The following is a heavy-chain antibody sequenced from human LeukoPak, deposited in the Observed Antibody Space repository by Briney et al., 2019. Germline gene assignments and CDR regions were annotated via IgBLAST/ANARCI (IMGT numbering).Heavy chain of an antibody. CDR1: GFTFSSYG. D-gene: IGHD1-7*01. CDR3: AKDALTGTTGELPFYYFDY. CDR2: IRYDGSNK. Sequence: GGSLRLSCAASGFTFSSYGMLWVRQAPGKGLEWVAFIRYDGSNKYYADSVKGRFTISRDNSKNTLYLQMNSLRAEDTAVYYCAKDALTGTTGELPFYYFDYWGQGTLVTVSS. J-gene: IGHJ4*02. V-gene: IGHV3-30*02.